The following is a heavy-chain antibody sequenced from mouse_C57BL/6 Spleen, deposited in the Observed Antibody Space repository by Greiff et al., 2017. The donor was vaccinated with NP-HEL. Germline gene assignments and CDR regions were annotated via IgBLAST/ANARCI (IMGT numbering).Heavy chain of an antibody. CDR3: ARNYYGNPSFDY. CDR1: GYTFTSYW. J-gene: IGHJ2*01. D-gene: IGHD2-1*01. Sequence: VKLQQPGAELVKPGASVKLSCKASGYTFTSYWMQWVKQRPGQGLEWIGEIDPSDSYTNYNQKFKGKATLTVDTSSSTAYMQLSSLTSEDSAVYYCARNYYGNPSFDYWGQGTTLTVSS. CDR2: IDPSDSYT. V-gene: IGHV1-50*01.